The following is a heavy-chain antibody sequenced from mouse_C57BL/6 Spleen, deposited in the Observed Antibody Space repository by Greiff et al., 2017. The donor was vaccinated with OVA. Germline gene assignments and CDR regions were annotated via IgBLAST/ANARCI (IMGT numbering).Heavy chain of an antibody. D-gene: IGHD1-1*01. Sequence: QVQLKQPGAELVKPGASVKVSCKASGYTFTSYWMHWVKQRPGQGLEWIGRIHPSDSDTNYNQKFKGKATLTVDKSSSTAYMQLSSLTSEDSAVYYCAISGGNGFFDYWGQGTTLTVSS. CDR3: AISGGNGFFDY. V-gene: IGHV1-74*01. CDR2: IHPSDSDT. J-gene: IGHJ2*01. CDR1: GYTFTSYW.